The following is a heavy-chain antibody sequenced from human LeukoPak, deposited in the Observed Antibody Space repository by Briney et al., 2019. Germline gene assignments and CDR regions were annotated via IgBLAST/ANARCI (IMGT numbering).Heavy chain of an antibody. CDR3: AKVLIFRLFDY. V-gene: IGHV3-23*01. Sequence: GGSLRLSCAASELTFSSYGMRWVRQAPGKGLEWVSGINESGSRTYYADSVKGRFTISRDNSKNTLYLQMNSLRAEDTAVYYCAKVLIFRLFDYWGQGTLVTVSS. J-gene: IGHJ4*02. CDR2: INESGSRT. D-gene: IGHD2/OR15-2a*01. CDR1: ELTFSSYG.